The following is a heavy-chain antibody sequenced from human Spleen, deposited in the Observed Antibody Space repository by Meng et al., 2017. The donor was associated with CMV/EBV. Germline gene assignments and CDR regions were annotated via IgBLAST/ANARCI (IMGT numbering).Heavy chain of an antibody. CDR1: GSFISVGYS. CDR2: IYYAGST. Sequence: GSFISVGYSWSWVRQPPGKGLEWIGYIYYAGSTYYNPSLESRITISVDTSKNQFSLKLSSVTAADTAVYYCARVSLLRYYFDYWGQGTLVTVSS. V-gene: IGHV4-31*02. J-gene: IGHJ4*02. CDR3: ARVSLLRYYFDY. D-gene: IGHD3-3*01.